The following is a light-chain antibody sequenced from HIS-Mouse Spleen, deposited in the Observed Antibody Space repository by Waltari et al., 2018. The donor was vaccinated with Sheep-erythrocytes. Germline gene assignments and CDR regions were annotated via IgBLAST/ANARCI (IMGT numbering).Light chain of an antibody. CDR3: CSYAGSYTWV. CDR2: DVS. J-gene: IGLJ3*02. Sequence: QSALTQPRSVSGSPGQSVTISCTGTSSDVGGYNYVSWYQQHPGNAPKLMLYDVSKRPSGGPARFSGSKSGNTASLTISGLQAEDEADYYCCSYAGSYTWVFGGGTKLTVL. CDR1: SSDVGGYNY. V-gene: IGLV2-11*01.